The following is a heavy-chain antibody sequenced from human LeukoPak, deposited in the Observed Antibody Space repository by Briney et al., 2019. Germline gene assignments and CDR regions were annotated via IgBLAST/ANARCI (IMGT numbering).Heavy chain of an antibody. CDR1: GITFSDYY. D-gene: IGHD2-15*01. CDR3: ARPLGYCSGGSCYQNWFDP. J-gene: IGHJ5*02. CDR2: ISSTGSTI. V-gene: IGHV3-11*01. Sequence: GVPPRLSCAATGITFSDYYMSRIHHAPRKGLAWDSYISSTGSTIYYADSVKGRFTISRDNAKISLYLQMNSLRAEDTAVYYCARPLGYCSGGSCYQNWFDPWGQGTLVTVSS.